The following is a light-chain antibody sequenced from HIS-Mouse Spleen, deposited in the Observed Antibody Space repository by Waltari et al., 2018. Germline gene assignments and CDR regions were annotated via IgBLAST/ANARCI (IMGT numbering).Light chain of an antibody. CDR3: YSTDSSGNHRV. CDR1: ALPKKY. V-gene: IGLV3-10*01. CDR2: EDS. J-gene: IGLJ2*01. Sequence: SFELTQPPSVSVSPGQTATNTCAGDALPKKYAYWYQQKSGQAPVLVIYEDSKRPPGIPERFSGSSSGKMATLTISGAQVEDEADYYCYSTDSSGNHRVFGGGTKLTVL.